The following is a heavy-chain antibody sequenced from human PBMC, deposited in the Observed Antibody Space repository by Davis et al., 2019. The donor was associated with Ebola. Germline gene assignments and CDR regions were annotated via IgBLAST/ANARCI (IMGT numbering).Heavy chain of an antibody. CDR2: MSASGGFT. J-gene: IGHJ3*02. Sequence: ESLKTPRAAPGFPFSSLCISWVRPAPGQGLEWISAMSASGGFTHYADSVKGRFTTSRDHAKSSLYLQMNSLRAEDTAVYYCARDRQGGWLHWAFDIWGQGRMVTVSS. V-gene: IGHV3-21*01. CDR3: ARDRQGGWLHWAFDI. D-gene: IGHD5-24*01. CDR1: GFPFSSLC.